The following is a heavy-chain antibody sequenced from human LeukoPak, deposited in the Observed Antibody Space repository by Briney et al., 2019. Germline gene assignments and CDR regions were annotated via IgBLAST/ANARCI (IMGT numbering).Heavy chain of an antibody. CDR1: GFTFSSYS. CDR3: AREALRDFGYCSGGSCHDGGYYFDY. V-gene: IGHV3-21*01. D-gene: IGHD2-15*01. J-gene: IGHJ4*02. CDR2: ISSSSSYI. Sequence: GGSLRLSCAASGFTFSSYSMNWVRQAPGKGLEWVSSISSSSSYIYYADSVKGRFTISRDNAKNSLYLQMNSLRAEDTAVYYCAREALRDFGYCSGGSCHDGGYYFDYWGQGTLVTVSS.